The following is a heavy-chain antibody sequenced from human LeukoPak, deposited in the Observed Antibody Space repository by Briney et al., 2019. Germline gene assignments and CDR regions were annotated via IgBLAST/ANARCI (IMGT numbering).Heavy chain of an antibody. D-gene: IGHD3-16*01. J-gene: IGHJ4*02. CDR1: GVSISSYH. CDR2: LFNSGGT. V-gene: IGHV4-59*08. CDR3: ARHYEGWPFDY. Sequence: SETLSLTCTVSGVSISSYHWSWIRQPPGKGLEWIGDLFNSGGTSYNASLKSRVTVSVDTSKKQVSLEVTSVTAADTAVYYCARHYEGWPFDYWGQGTLVTVSS.